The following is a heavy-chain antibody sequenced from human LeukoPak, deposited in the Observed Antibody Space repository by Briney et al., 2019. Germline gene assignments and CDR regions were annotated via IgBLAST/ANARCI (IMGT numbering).Heavy chain of an antibody. D-gene: IGHD3-9*01. CDR2: IYYSGST. Sequence: SETLSLTCTVSGGSISSGDYYWSWIRQPPGKGLEWIGYIYYSGSTSYNPSLKSRVTISVDTSKNQFSLKLSSVTAADTAVYYCARNVRYFDWLSGTFDYWGQGTLVTVSS. J-gene: IGHJ4*02. V-gene: IGHV4-30-4*01. CDR1: GGSISSGDYY. CDR3: ARNVRYFDWLSGTFDY.